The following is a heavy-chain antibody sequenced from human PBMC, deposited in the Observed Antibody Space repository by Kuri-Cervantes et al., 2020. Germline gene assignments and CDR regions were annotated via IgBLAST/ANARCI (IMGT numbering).Heavy chain of an antibody. CDR1: GFTFDDYA. V-gene: IGHV3-9*01. CDR2: ISWNSGSI. Sequence: GGSLRLSCAASGFTFDDYAMHWVRQAPGKGLEWVSGISWNSGSIGHADSVKGRFTISRDNAKNSLYLQMNSLRAEDTALYYCAKDLIAAAGTGYYYYYYGMDVWGQGTTVTVSS. CDR3: AKDLIAAAGTGYYYYYYGMDV. J-gene: IGHJ6*02. D-gene: IGHD6-13*01.